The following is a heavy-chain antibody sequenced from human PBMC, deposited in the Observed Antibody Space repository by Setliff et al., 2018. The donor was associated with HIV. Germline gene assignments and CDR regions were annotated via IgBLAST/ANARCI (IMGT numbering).Heavy chain of an antibody. CDR1: GDTFSTFA. CDR2: IIPKSNTP. D-gene: IGHD3-10*01. J-gene: IGHJ4*02. V-gene: IGHV1-69*13. CDR3: ARGSPIVWLGEFLYPEIDY. Sequence: SVKVSCKASGDTFSTFAIIWVRQAPGQGLEWMGGIIPKSNTPDYAQIFKGRLTITADESTSTAHMELVGLTSEDTAVYYCARGSPIVWLGEFLYPEIDYWGQGSLVTVSS.